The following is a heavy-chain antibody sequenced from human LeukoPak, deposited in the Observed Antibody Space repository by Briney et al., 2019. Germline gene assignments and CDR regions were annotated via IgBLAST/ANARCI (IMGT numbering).Heavy chain of an antibody. CDR1: GGSISSYY. J-gene: IGHJ6*02. CDR2: IYYSGST. V-gene: IGHV4-59*01. CDR3: ASGGGYYYYGMDV. D-gene: IGHD2-15*01. Sequence: SETLSLTCTLSGGSISSYYWSWIRQPPGKGLEWIGYIYYSGSTNYNPSLKSRVTISVDTSKNQFSLKLSSVTAADTAVYYCASGGGYYYYGMDVWGQGTTVTVSS.